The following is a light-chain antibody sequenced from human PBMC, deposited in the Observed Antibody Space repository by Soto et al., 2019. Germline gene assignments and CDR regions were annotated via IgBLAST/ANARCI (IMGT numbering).Light chain of an antibody. V-gene: IGKV1-39*01. CDR2: AAS. CDR3: QQSYSTLIT. J-gene: IGKJ5*01. CDR1: QSISSY. Sequence: DIQMTQSPSSLSASVGDRVTITCRASQSISSYLNWYQQKPGKAPRLLIYAASSLASGVPSRFSGSGSGTDFTLIISSLQPEDFATYYCQQSYSTLITFGQGTRLEIK.